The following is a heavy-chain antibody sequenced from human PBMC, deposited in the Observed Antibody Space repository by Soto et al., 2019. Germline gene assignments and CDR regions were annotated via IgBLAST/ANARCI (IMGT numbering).Heavy chain of an antibody. V-gene: IGHV4-61*01. D-gene: IGHD2-15*01. Sequence: QVQLQESGPGLVKPSETLSLTCTVSGGSVSSCNYYWRWIRQPPGKGLEWIGFIYYTGSTSYNPSLKSRVTISLDTTKNQFYLKLTPVTAADTAVNYCAGALYCSGGSCSFDPWGQGTLVTVSS. J-gene: IGHJ5*02. CDR3: AGALYCSGGSCSFDP. CDR2: IYYTGST. CDR1: GGSVSSCNYY.